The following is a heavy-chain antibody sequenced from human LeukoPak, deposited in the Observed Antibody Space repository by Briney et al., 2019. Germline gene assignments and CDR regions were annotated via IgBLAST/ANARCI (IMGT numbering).Heavy chain of an antibody. Sequence: SETLSLTCTVSGGSISSYYWSWIRQPPGKGLEWIGYIYYGGSTNYNPSLKSRVTISVDTSKNQFSLQLSSVTAADTAVYYCSGTVVTQYFQHWGQGTLVTVSS. CDR3: SGTVVTQYFQH. D-gene: IGHD4-23*01. CDR1: GGSISSYY. V-gene: IGHV4-59*01. J-gene: IGHJ1*01. CDR2: IYYGGST.